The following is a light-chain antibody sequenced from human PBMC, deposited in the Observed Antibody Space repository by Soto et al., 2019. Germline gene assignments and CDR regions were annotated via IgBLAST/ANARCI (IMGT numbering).Light chain of an antibody. Sequence: EIVMTQSPGTLSLSPGERATLSCRASQSVSNNYLAWYQQNPGQAPRLLIYGASSRATGIPDRFSGSGSGTDFTLTISRLEPEGFAVYYCQQYGSSPPVTFGGGTRVEIK. V-gene: IGKV3-20*01. CDR2: GAS. J-gene: IGKJ4*01. CDR1: QSVSNNY. CDR3: QQYGSSPPVT.